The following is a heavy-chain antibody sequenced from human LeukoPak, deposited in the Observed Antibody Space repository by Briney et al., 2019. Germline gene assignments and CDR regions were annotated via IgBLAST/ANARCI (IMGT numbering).Heavy chain of an antibody. Sequence: GGSLRLSCAASGFTFSSYSMNWVRQAPGKGLEWVSYISSSSSTIYYADSVKGRFTISRDNAKNSLYLQMSSLRAEDTAIYYCARERPGSASAFDYWGQGTLVTVSS. CDR2: ISSSSSTI. D-gene: IGHD6-25*01. V-gene: IGHV3-48*04. CDR1: GFTFSSYS. J-gene: IGHJ4*02. CDR3: ARERPGSASAFDY.